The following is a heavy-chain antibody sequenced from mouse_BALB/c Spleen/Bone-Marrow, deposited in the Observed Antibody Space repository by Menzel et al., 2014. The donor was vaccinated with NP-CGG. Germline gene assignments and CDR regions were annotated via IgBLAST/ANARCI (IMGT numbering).Heavy chain of an antibody. CDR2: INPGRGTI. D-gene: IGHD2-10*02. Sequence: EAMLVESGGGLVQPGGSLNLSCAASGFDFSRYWMSWARQAPGNGQEWIGDINPGRGTINYTPSLQDKFIISRDNAKNALYLQMNKVRSEDTALYYCARLAVWGAMDYWGQGTSVTVSS. CDR3: ARLAVWGAMDY. CDR1: GFDFSRYW. V-gene: IGHV4-2*02. J-gene: IGHJ4*01.